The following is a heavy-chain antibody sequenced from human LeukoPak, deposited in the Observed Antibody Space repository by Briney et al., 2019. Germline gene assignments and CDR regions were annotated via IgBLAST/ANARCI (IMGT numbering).Heavy chain of an antibody. CDR1: GFTVSSNY. D-gene: IGHD6-13*01. V-gene: IGHV3-66*04. CDR3: ARLYSSIAAAGRYFDY. J-gene: IGHJ4*02. CDR2: IYSGGST. Sequence: GGSLRLSCAASGFTVSSNYMSWVRRAPGKGLEWVSVIYSGGSTYYADSVKGRFTISRDNYKNTLYLQMNSLRAEDTAVYYCARLYSSIAAAGRYFDYWGQGTLVTVSS.